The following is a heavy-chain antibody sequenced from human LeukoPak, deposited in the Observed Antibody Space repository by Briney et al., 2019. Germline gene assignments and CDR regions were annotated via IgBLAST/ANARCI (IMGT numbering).Heavy chain of an antibody. D-gene: IGHD3-9*01. CDR1: GESFSGYY. CDR3: ARGQGYYDILTGYYY. V-gene: IGHV4-34*01. Sequence: PSETLSLTCAVYGESFSGYYWSWIRQPPEKGLEWIGEINHSGSTNYNPSLKSRVTISVDTSKNQFSLKLSSVTAADTAVYYCARGQGYYDILTGYYYWGQGTQVSVSS. CDR2: INHSGST. J-gene: IGHJ4*02.